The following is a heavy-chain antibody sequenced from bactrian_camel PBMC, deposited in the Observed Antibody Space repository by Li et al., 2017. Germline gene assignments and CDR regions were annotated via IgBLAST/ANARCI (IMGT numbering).Heavy chain of an antibody. V-gene: IGHV3S53*01. D-gene: IGHD6*01. CDR2: VSAAGSW. Sequence: HVQLVESGGGSVQAGGSLRLSCAASGLTYCMAWFRQAAGKEREEVARVSAAGSWIKSDSVQGRFDISRDKSTNTAYLQVNNLKPVDTAMYYGAADDIRDGTCDFNIYGQGTQVTVSS. J-gene: IGHJ4*01. CDR1: GLTYC.